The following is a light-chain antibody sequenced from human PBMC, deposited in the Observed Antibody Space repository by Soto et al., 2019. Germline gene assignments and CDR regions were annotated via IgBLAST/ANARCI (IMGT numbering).Light chain of an antibody. V-gene: IGLV1-44*01. CDR2: SHF. J-gene: IGLJ2*01. Sequence: QSVLTQPPSASGAPGQTVTISCSGGSSNIGRHLVNWYQHVPGTAPKLLIYSHFQRPSGVPDRFSGSKSGTSASLAISGPXXXDEADYYCAAWDDSLNGFVVFGGGTQLTVL. CDR3: AAWDDSLNGFVV. CDR1: SSNIGRHL.